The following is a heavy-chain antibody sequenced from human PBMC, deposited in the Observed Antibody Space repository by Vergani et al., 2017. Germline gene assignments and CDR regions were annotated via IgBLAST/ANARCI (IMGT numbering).Heavy chain of an antibody. CDR3: ARSTQDPGYNWFDP. CDR2: IGTAGDT. V-gene: IGHV3-13*01. Sequence: VQLVESGGGVVQPGGSLRLSCAASGFTFSSYDMHWVRQATGKGLEWVSAIGTAGDTYYPGSVKGRFTISRENAKNSLYLQMNSLRAGDTAVYYCARSTQDPGYNWFDPWGQGTLVTVSS. CDR1: GFTFSSYD. J-gene: IGHJ5*02. D-gene: IGHD1-1*01.